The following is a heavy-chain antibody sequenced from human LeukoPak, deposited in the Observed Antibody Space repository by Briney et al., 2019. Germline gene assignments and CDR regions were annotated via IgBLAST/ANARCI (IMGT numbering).Heavy chain of an antibody. CDR2: IYYSGST. V-gene: IGHV4-31*03. CDR1: GGSISSGGYY. J-gene: IGHJ4*02. D-gene: IGHD6-19*01. Sequence: SETXSLTCXVSGGSISSGGYYWSWIRQHPGTGLXXXXXIYYSGSTYYNPSLKSRVTISVDTSKNQFSLKLSSVTAADTAVYYCARDSLAVAPRGYFDYWGQGTLVTVSS. CDR3: ARDSLAVAPRGYFDY.